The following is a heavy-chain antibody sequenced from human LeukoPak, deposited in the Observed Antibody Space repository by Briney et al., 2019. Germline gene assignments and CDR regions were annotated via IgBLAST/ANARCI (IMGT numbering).Heavy chain of an antibody. Sequence: PGGSLRLSCAASGFTFSHYWMSWVRQAPGKGLEWVANIRQDGSEKYYVDSVKGRFSISRDNAKNSLYLQMNSLRAEDTAVYYCARDYSSSSGKHAFDIWGQGTMVTVSS. V-gene: IGHV3-7*01. CDR2: IRQDGSEK. D-gene: IGHD6-13*01. J-gene: IGHJ3*02. CDR1: GFTFSHYW. CDR3: ARDYSSSSGKHAFDI.